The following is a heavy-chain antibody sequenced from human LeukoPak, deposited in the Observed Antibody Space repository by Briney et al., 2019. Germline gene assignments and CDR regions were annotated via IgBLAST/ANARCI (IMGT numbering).Heavy chain of an antibody. V-gene: IGHV3-21*01. J-gene: IGHJ4*02. CDR3: ARVRRYGDYFDY. Sequence: GGSLRLSCAASGFTFSSYSMNWVRQAPGKGREWVSSISSSRSYIYYADSVKGRFTISRDNAKNSLYLQMNSLRAEDTAVYYCARVRRYGDYFDYWGQGTLVTVSS. CDR1: GFTFSSYS. D-gene: IGHD4-17*01. CDR2: ISSSRSYI.